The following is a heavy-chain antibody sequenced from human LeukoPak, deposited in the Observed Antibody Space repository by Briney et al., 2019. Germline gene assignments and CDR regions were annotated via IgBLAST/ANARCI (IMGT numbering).Heavy chain of an antibody. Sequence: ASVKVSCKASGYTFTSYGISWVRQAPGQGLEWMGWISAYNGNTNYAQKLQGRVTMTTDTSTSTAYMELRSLRSDDTAVYYCAGDRHDYDILTGYYNLDAFDIWGQGTMVTVSS. V-gene: IGHV1-18*04. CDR1: GYTFTSYG. J-gene: IGHJ3*02. D-gene: IGHD3-9*01. CDR2: ISAYNGNT. CDR3: AGDRHDYDILTGYYNLDAFDI.